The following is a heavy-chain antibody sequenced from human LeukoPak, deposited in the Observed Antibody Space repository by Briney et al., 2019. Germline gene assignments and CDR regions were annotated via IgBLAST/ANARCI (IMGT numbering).Heavy chain of an antibody. Sequence: ASVKVSCKASGYTFTSYDINWVRQATGQGLEWMGWMNPNSGNTGSAQKFQGRVTMTRNTSITTAYMGLSSLRSDDTAVYYCARGLGATRLSSYWGQGTLVTVSS. J-gene: IGHJ4*02. CDR3: ARGLGATRLSSY. V-gene: IGHV1-8*01. CDR2: MNPNSGNT. CDR1: GYTFTSYD. D-gene: IGHD1-26*01.